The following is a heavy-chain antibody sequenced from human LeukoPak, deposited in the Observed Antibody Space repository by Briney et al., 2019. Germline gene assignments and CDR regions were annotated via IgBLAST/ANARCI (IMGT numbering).Heavy chain of an antibody. D-gene: IGHD5-18*01. CDR1: GGSISSYY. V-gene: IGHV4-39*07. Sequence: SETLSLTCTVSGGSISSYYWGWIRQPPGKGLEWIGSIYYSGSTYYNPSLKSRVTISVDTSKNQFSLKLSSVTAADTAVYYCAREEGDTAMGASDYWGQGTLVTVSS. J-gene: IGHJ4*02. CDR2: IYYSGST. CDR3: AREEGDTAMGASDY.